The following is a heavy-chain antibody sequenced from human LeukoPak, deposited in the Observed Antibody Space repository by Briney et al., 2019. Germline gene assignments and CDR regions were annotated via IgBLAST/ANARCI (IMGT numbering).Heavy chain of an antibody. CDR3: ARSGGLQKFDY. Sequence: QPGRSLRLSCAASGFTFDDYAMHWVRQAPGKGLEWVSGISWNSGSIGYADSVKGRFIISRDTSKNTLYLQMNSLRAEDTAVYYCARSGGLQKFDYWGRGTLVTVSS. CDR2: ISWNSGSI. D-gene: IGHD4-11*01. J-gene: IGHJ4*02. CDR1: GFTFDDYA. V-gene: IGHV3-9*01.